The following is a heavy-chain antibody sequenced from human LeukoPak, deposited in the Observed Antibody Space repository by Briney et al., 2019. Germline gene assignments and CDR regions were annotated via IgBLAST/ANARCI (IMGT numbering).Heavy chain of an antibody. CDR2: IYYSGST. CDR1: GGSINSGGYY. CDR3: ARDRNDAFDI. J-gene: IGHJ3*02. V-gene: IGHV4-31*03. Sequence: SQTLSLTCTVSGGSINSGGYYRSWIRQHPGKGLEWIGYIYYSGSTYYNPSLKSRVTISVDTSKNQFSLKLSSVTAADTAVYYCARDRNDAFDIWGQGTMVTVSS.